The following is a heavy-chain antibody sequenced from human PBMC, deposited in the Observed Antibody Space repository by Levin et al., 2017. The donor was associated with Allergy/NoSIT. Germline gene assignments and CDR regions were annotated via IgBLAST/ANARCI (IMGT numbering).Heavy chain of an antibody. J-gene: IGHJ3*02. Sequence: SETLSLTCTVSGGSISSSNYYWGWIRQPPGKGLEWIGSIYYGGSTYCNPSLKSRVTISVDTSKNQFSLKLNSVTAADTALYYCGGRGTYYDILPGYSDAFDIWGQGTMVTVSS. CDR3: GGRGTYYDILPGYSDAFDI. CDR2: IYYGGST. D-gene: IGHD3-9*01. CDR1: GGSISSSNYY. V-gene: IGHV4-39*01.